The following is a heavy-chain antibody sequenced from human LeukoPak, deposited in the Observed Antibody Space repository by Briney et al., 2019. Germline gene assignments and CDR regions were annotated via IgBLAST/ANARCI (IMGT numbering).Heavy chain of an antibody. Sequence: SETLSLTCTASGGSISSYYWSWIRQPPGKGLEWIGYIYSGGSTNYNPSLKSRVTISVDTSKNQFSLKLSSVPAADTAVYYCARHGSSHWGQGTLVTVSS. CDR1: GGSISSYY. CDR3: ARHGSSH. D-gene: IGHD2-2*03. V-gene: IGHV4-59*08. CDR2: IYSGGST. J-gene: IGHJ4*02.